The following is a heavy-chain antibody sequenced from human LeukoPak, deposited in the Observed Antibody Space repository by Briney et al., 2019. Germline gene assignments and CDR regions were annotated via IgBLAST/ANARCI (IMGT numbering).Heavy chain of an antibody. J-gene: IGHJ4*02. V-gene: IGHV4-59*12. CDR1: GGSISSYY. D-gene: IGHD4-23*01. Sequence: SETLSLTCTVSGGSISSYYWSWIRQPPGKELEWIGYIYYSGSTNYNPSLKSRVTISVDTSKNQFSLKLSSVTAADTAVYYCARDLGKSLADYWGQGTLVTVSS. CDR2: IYYSGST. CDR3: ARDLGKSLADY.